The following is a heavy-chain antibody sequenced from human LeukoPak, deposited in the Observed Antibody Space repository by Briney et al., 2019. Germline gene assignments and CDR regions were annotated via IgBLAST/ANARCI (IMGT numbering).Heavy chain of an antibody. CDR1: GGSISSSSYY. Sequence: SETLSLTCTVSGGSISSSSYYWGWIRQPPGEGLEWIASVYYTEKTDYNPSLKSRVTISVDTSKNQFSLRLSSVTAADTAVYYCARHPQANVYSAFEIWGQGTMVTVSS. CDR3: ARHPQANVYSAFEI. D-gene: IGHD2-15*01. J-gene: IGHJ3*02. CDR2: VYYTEKT. V-gene: IGHV4-39*01.